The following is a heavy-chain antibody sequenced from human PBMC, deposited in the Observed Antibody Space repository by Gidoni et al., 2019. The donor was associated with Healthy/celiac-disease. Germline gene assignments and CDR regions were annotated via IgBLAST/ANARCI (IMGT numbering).Heavy chain of an antibody. Sequence: QVQLAQSGAEVKKPGASVKVSCKASGYTFSGLYMHWVRPAPGKGLEWMGRVKPNSGATKYAPKFQGRVPVTKYTSISAAYMELSSLRSDDTAVYYCARDRPSDAFDIWGQGTMLTVSS. J-gene: IGHJ3*02. V-gene: IGHV1-2*06. CDR1: GYTFSGLY. CDR3: ARDRPSDAFDI. CDR2: VKPNSGAT.